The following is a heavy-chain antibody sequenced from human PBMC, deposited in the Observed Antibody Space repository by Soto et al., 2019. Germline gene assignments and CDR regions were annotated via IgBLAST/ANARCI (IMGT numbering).Heavy chain of an antibody. D-gene: IGHD1-26*01. CDR1: GFTFSTYG. CDR3: AKEMGFMKPCDH. V-gene: IGHV3-23*01. J-gene: IGHJ5*02. CDR2: IDKSGAHK. Sequence: EMQLLESGGGLVEPGGSLRLSCAASGFTFSTYGITWVRQAPGKGLEWVAAIDKSGAHKFYPDYVKGRFAISRDNSKNTLYLQMNSLKAEDTALYYCAKEMGFMKPCDHWGQGTLVTVSS.